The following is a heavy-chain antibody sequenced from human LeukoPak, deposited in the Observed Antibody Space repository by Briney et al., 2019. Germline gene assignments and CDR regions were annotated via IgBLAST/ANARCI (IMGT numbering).Heavy chain of an antibody. CDR2: ISGSGGST. CDR3: APTGGDCSGGSCYSNWFDP. J-gene: IGHJ5*02. CDR1: GFTFSSYA. D-gene: IGHD2-15*01. V-gene: IGHV3-23*01. Sequence: GGSLRLSCAASGFTFSSYAMSWVRQAPGKGLEWVSAISGSGGSTYYADSVKGRFTISRDNSKNTLYLQMNSLRAEDTAVYYCAPTGGDCSGGSCYSNWFDPWGQGTLVTVSS.